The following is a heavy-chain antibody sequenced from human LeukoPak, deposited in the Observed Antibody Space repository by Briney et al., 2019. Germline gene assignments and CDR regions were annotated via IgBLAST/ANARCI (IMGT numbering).Heavy chain of an antibody. V-gene: IGHV1-69*13. Sequence: SVTFYCKASGGTFSSYAISWVRQAPGQGLEWMGGIIPIFGTANYAQKFQGRVTITADESTSTAYMELSSLRSEDTAVYYCARTPVWFGEMYYYYMDVWGKGTTVTISS. CDR3: ARTPVWFGEMYYYYMDV. J-gene: IGHJ6*03. CDR2: IIPIFGTA. CDR1: GGTFSSYA. D-gene: IGHD3-10*01.